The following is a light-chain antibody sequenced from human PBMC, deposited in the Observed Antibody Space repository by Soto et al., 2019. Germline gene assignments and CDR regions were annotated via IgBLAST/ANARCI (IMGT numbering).Light chain of an antibody. CDR3: QKYYSNHQK. CDR2: WAS. Sequence: ILSTQSPYSLGVSLGERATIIFKSSQSVLYSSNNKNYLAWYQQKPGQPPKLIIYWASIRETGVPDRFSGRGSGKDLTIDISSMQAEDVEVYYCQKYYSNHQKFGQGKKVDIK. J-gene: IGKJ1*01. V-gene: IGKV4-1*01. CDR1: QSVLYSSNNKNY.